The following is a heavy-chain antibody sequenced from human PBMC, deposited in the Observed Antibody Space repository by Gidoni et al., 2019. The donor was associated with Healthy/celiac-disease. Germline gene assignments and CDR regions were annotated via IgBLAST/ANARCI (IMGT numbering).Heavy chain of an antibody. J-gene: IGHJ5*02. CDR2: ISGSGGST. CDR1: GFTFSSYA. V-gene: IGHV3-23*01. CDR3: AKDAGSTMIVVVKPQFDP. Sequence: EVQLLESGGGLVQPGGSLRLSCAASGFTFSSYAMSWVRQAPGKGLEWVSAISGSGGSTYYADSVKGRFTISRDNSKNTLYLQMNSLRAEDTAVYYCAKDAGSTMIVVVKPQFDPWGQGTLVTVSS. D-gene: IGHD3-22*01.